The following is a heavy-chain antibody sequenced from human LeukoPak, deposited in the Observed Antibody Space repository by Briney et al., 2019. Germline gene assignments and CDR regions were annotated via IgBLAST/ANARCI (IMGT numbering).Heavy chain of an antibody. D-gene: IGHD3-9*01. CDR3: ARRTTYFGWRPSEPPSCFDY. J-gene: IGHJ4*02. V-gene: IGHV3-7*01. Sequence: PGGSLRLSCAASGFTFSSYWMSWVRQAPGKGLEWVANIKQDGSEKYYVDSVKGRFTISRDNAKNSLYLQMNSLRAEDTAVYYCARRTTYFGWRPSEPPSCFDYWGQGTLVTVSS. CDR1: GFTFSSYW. CDR2: IKQDGSEK.